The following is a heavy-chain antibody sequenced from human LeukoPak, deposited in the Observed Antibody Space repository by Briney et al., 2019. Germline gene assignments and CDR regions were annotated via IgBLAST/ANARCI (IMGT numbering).Heavy chain of an antibody. CDR2: ISSSGDNT. V-gene: IGHV3-23*01. Sequence: PGGSLRLSCAASGFVFSTYAMGWVRQAPGKGREWVSAISSSGDNTYYADSVKGQFIISRDNSKNTLDLQMNSLRAEDTAIYHCAKVKALDAVASYFDYWGQGTLVTVSS. D-gene: IGHD1-1*01. J-gene: IGHJ4*02. CDR1: GFVFSTYA. CDR3: AKVKALDAVASYFDY.